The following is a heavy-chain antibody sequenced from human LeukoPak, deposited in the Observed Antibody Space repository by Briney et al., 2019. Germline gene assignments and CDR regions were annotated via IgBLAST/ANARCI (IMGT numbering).Heavy chain of an antibody. CDR1: GFTFSSYS. CDR3: ASPPGYCSSTSCRIHSNYPSG. Sequence: TTGGSLRLSCAASGFTFSSYSMSWVRQAPGKGLEWVSSISSSNSYIYYADSVKGRFTISRDNAKNSLYLQMNSLRAEDTAVYYCASPPGYCSSTSCRIHSNYPSGWGQGTLVTVSS. J-gene: IGHJ4*02. V-gene: IGHV3-21*01. D-gene: IGHD2-2*01. CDR2: ISSSNSYI.